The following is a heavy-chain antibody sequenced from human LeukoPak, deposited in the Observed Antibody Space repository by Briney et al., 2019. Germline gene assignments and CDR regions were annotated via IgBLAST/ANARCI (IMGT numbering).Heavy chain of an antibody. D-gene: IGHD3-22*01. CDR2: VYSSGVG. V-gene: IGHV4-4*07. Sequence: SETLSLTCTVSGGSITGYYWNWIRQPAGQGLEWLGRVYSSGVGNYNPSLTSRITMSVDTSKNQFSLKLTSLTAADTAVYYCAREEFLHEIDSSGYFVYWGQGTLVTVSS. J-gene: IGHJ4*02. CDR1: GGSITGYY. CDR3: AREEFLHEIDSSGYFVY.